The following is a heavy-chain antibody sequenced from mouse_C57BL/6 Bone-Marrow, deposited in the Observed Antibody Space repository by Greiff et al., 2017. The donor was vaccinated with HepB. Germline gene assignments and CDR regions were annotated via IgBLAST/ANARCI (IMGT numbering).Heavy chain of an antibody. CDR1: GFTFTDYY. CDR2: IRNKANGYTT. CDR3: ATQGNYFDY. J-gene: IGHJ2*01. V-gene: IGHV7-3*01. Sequence: EVHLVESGGGLVQPGGSLSLSCAASGFTFTDYYMSWVRQPPGKALEWLGFIRNKANGYTTEYSASVKGRFTISRDNSQSILYLQMNALRAEDSATYYCATQGNYFDYWGQGTTLTVSS.